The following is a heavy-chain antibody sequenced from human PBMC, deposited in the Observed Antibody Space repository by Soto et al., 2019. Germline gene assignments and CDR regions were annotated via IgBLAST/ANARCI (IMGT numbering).Heavy chain of an antibody. CDR2: IRSRANNYAT. D-gene: IGHD2-21*01. CDR1: GFTFSGFP. CDR3: ARGQGTSIGDYSDFGLDF. V-gene: IGHV3-73*01. Sequence: GGSLRLSCAAPGFTFSGFPIPRVRQAYGRVLERVGRIRSRANNYATASGASVRGRFTFFRDDSKNMAFLQMNSLKTEDTAVYYCARGQGTSIGDYSDFGLDFWGHGTTVTSP. J-gene: IGHJ6*02.